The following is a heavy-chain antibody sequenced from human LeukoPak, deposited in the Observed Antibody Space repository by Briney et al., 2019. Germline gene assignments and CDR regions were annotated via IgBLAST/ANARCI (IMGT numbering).Heavy chain of an antibody. CDR2: IYYSGST. CDR1: GGSISSYY. D-gene: IGHD6-13*01. V-gene: IGHV4-59*08. Sequence: SETLSLTCTVSGGSISSYYWSWIRQPPGKGLEWIGYIYYSGSTNYNPSLKSRVTISVDTSKNQFSLKLSSVTAADTAVYYCASLYKSGWYEGDYWGQGTLVTVSS. J-gene: IGHJ4*02. CDR3: ASLYKSGWYEGDY.